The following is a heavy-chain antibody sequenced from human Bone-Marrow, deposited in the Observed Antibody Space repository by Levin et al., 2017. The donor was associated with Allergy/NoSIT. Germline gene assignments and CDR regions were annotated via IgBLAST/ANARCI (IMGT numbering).Heavy chain of an antibody. J-gene: IGHJ5*02. D-gene: IGHD4-11*01. CDR2: ISYDGSNK. CDR1: GFTFSSYG. CDR3: AKDRDYSNYNWFDP. V-gene: IGHV3-30*18. Sequence: GESLKISCAASGFTFSSYGMHWVRQAPGKGLEWVAVISYDGSNKYYADSVKGRFTISRDNSKNTLYLQMNSLRAEDTAVYYCAKDRDYSNYNWFDPWGQGTLVTVSS.